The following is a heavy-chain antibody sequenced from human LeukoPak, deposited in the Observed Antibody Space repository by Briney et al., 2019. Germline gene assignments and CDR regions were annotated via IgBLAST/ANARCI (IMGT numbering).Heavy chain of an antibody. CDR1: GGSISSYY. J-gene: IGHJ4*02. V-gene: IGHV4-59*08. CDR2: IYYIGST. D-gene: IGHD6-13*01. CDR3: ARHRDSSSWYFDY. Sequence: SETLSLTCTVSGGSISSYYWSWIRQPPGKGLEWIGYIYYIGSTNYNPSLKSRVTISVDTSKNQISLKLSSVTAAETAVYYCARHRDSSSWYFDYWGQGTLVTVSS.